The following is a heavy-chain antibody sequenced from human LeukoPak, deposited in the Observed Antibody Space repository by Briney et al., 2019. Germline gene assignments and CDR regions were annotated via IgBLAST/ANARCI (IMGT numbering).Heavy chain of an antibody. Sequence: SVKVSCKAAGGTISNYVISWVRQAPGQGLEWMGGIIPIFGTANYAQKFQGRVTITADESTSTAYMELSSLRSEDTAVYYCARGLRSTSSETDYWGQGTLVTVSS. CDR2: IIPIFGTA. V-gene: IGHV1-69*13. CDR1: GGTISNYV. CDR3: ARGLRSTSSETDY. J-gene: IGHJ4*02. D-gene: IGHD2-2*01.